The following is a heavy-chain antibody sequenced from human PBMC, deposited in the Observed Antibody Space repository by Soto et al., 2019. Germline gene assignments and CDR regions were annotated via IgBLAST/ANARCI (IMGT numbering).Heavy chain of an antibody. J-gene: IGHJ6*02. CDR2: ISSTGSAI. CDR3: ASRALITTKYYYYGMDV. D-gene: IGHD3-22*01. CDR1: GFSFSYYY. Sequence: QVQLVESGGALVKPGGSLRLSCGASGFSFSYYYMSWVRQAPGKGLEWVSYISSTGSAIYYADSVKGRFTISRDNAKNSLYLQMNSLRAEDTAVYYCASRALITTKYYYYGMDVWGQGTTVTVSS. V-gene: IGHV3-11*01.